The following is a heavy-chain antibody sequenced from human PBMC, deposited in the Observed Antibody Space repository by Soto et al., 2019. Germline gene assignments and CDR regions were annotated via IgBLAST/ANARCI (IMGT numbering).Heavy chain of an antibody. CDR1: GGSMSRGYYY. CDR2: LYYSGTN. Sequence: SQTRAVRCTVSGGSMSRGYYYGCWLRQPPGKGLEWIGYLYYSGTNNYNPSLKGRAAISIEKQKNQLSLKLNSVTAADTAVYYCAREDRAHDLQFDPWGPG. J-gene: IGHJ5*02. D-gene: IGHD5-18*01. V-gene: IGHV4-61*01. CDR3: AREDRAHDLQFDP.